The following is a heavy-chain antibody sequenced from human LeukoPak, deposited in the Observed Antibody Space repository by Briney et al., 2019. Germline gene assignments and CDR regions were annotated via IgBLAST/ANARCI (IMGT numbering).Heavy chain of an antibody. V-gene: IGHV3-33*01. CDR3: ARPISTVSYYGMDV. CDR1: GFTFSSYG. D-gene: IGHD4-17*01. CDR2: IWYDGSNK. Sequence: GRSLRLSCAASGFTFSSYGMHWVRQAPGKGLEWVAVIWYDGSNKYYADSVKGRFTISRDNSKNTLYLQMNSLRAEDTAVYYCARPISTVSYYGMDVWGQGTTVPVSS. J-gene: IGHJ6*02.